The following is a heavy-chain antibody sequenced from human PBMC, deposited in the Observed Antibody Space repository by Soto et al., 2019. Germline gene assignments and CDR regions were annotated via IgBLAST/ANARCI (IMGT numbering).Heavy chain of an antibody. V-gene: IGHV4-39*01. CDR2: VYYSGGA. J-gene: IGHJ5*01. CDR3: GRVVEGATRHTDLDS. Sequence: PSETLSLTCTVSGVSIHNSHSFWGWIRQPPGKGLEFIGTVYYSGGAHYNSSLKSRVTISVDTANNQVSLRMRSLTAADTAVYYCGRVVEGATRHTDLDSWGQGTLVPVSS. CDR1: GVSIHNSHSF. D-gene: IGHD2-21*01.